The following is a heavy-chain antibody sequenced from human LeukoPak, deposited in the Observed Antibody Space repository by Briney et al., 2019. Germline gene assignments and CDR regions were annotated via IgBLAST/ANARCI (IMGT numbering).Heavy chain of an antibody. CDR2: ISGSGEST. CDR1: GFNFSAYA. J-gene: IGHJ4*02. Sequence: GGSLRLSCAASGFNFSAYAMSWVRQAPGKGLEWVSGISGSGESTYYADSVKGRFTVSRDNSKNTLYLQMNSLRAEDTAVYYCARSLSVDTAMARAADYWGQGTLVTVSS. D-gene: IGHD5-18*01. V-gene: IGHV3-23*01. CDR3: ARSLSVDTAMARAADY.